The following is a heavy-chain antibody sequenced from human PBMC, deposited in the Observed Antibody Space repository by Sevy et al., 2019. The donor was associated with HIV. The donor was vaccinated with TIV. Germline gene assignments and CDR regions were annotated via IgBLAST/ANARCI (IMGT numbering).Heavy chain of an antibody. Sequence: GGSLRLSCAASGFTFSTYAMHWVRQAPGKGLEWVAVVSYDGTNKQYTDSVKGRFTISRDNSKKTLYLQMNSLRAEDTAVYYCAKDRVLQLLDYDYYGMDVWGQGAAVTVSS. D-gene: IGHD2-2*01. CDR3: AKDRVLQLLDYDYYGMDV. V-gene: IGHV3-30*18. CDR2: VSYDGTNK. CDR1: GFTFSTYA. J-gene: IGHJ6*02.